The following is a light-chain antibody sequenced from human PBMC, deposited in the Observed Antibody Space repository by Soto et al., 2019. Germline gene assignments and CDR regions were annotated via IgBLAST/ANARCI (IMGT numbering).Light chain of an antibody. Sequence: QSVLTQPPSVSGAPRQRVTISCTGSSSNIGAGYDVHWYQQLPGTAPKLLIYGNSNRPSGVPDRFSGSKSGASAFLAITGLQAEDEADYYCQSYDISLTTWVFGGVTKVTVL. CDR1: SSNIGAGYD. J-gene: IGLJ3*02. CDR2: GNS. CDR3: QSYDISLTTWV. V-gene: IGLV1-40*01.